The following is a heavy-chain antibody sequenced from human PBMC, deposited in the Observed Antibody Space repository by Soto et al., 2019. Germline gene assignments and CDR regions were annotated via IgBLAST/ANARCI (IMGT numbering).Heavy chain of an antibody. V-gene: IGHV3-30-3*01. J-gene: IGHJ6*02. CDR3: ARGGFLEWYSYYYYGMDV. D-gene: IGHD3-3*01. Sequence: QVQLVESGGGVVQPGRSLRLSCAASGFTFSSYAMHWVRQAPGKGLEWVAVISYDGSNKYYADSVKGRFTISRDNSKNTLYLQMNSRRAEDTAVYYCARGGFLEWYSYYYYGMDVWGQGTTVTVSS. CDR2: ISYDGSNK. CDR1: GFTFSSYA.